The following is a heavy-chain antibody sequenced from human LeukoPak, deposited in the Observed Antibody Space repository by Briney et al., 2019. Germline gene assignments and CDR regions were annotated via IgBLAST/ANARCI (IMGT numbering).Heavy chain of an antibody. J-gene: IGHJ6*02. CDR1: GFTFSDYY. Sequence: GGSLRLSCAASGFTFSDYYMSWIRQAPGKGLEWVSYISSSGSTIYYADSVKGRFTISRDNAKNSLYLQMNSLRAEDTAVYYCARVPNPAAGYYYGMDVWGQGTTVTVSS. CDR2: ISSSGSTI. D-gene: IGHD6-13*01. CDR3: ARVPNPAAGYYYGMDV. V-gene: IGHV3-11*01.